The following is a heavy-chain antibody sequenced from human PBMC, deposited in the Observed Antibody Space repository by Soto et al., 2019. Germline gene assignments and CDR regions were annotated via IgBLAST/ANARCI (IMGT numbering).Heavy chain of an antibody. J-gene: IGHJ4*02. Sequence: ASVKVSCKASGYTFTGHYIHWVRQAPEQGPEWMGEIGPETGATRYARKFRGRVTMTRDMSITTVYMELNNLSPDDTAVYYCGRGRSGQIVVFYWGQGTPVTVSS. D-gene: IGHD5-12*01. CDR2: IGPETGAT. CDR3: GRGRSGQIVVFY. V-gene: IGHV1-2*02. CDR1: GYTFTGHY.